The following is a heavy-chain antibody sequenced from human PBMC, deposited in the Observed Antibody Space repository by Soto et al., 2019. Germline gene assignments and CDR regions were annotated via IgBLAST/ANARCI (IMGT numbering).Heavy chain of an antibody. J-gene: IGHJ4*02. D-gene: IGHD6-13*01. CDR2: INPNGGST. CDR3: ARDLAAGDF. V-gene: IGHV1-46*01. Sequence: QVQLVQSGAEVKKPGASVKVSCKASGYIFINYYIHWVRQAPGQGLEWIGIINPNGGSTNYAQKFRGRVTLGTDTSTSTVYMDLSSLRSEDTAMYYCARDLAAGDFWGQGTLVTVSS. CDR1: GYIFINYY.